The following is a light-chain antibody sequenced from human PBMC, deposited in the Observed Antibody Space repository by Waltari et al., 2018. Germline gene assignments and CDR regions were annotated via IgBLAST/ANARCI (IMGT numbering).Light chain of an antibody. CDR3: QQYGSSPGT. Sequence: EIVLTQSPGTLSLSPGERATLSCRASQSVSSSYLAWYQQKPGQAPRLLIYGASSRATGIPEMFSGSGSGTDFTLTISRLEPEDFAVYYCQQYGSSPGTFGQGTKVEIK. CDR2: GAS. CDR1: QSVSSSY. V-gene: IGKV3-20*01. J-gene: IGKJ1*01.